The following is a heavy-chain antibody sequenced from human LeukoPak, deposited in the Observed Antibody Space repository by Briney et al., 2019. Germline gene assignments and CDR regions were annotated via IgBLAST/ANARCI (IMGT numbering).Heavy chain of an antibody. D-gene: IGHD3-22*01. CDR1: GFTFSSYA. V-gene: IGHV3-23*01. CDR3: AKGMIVVVTAYYFDY. Sequence: PGGSLRLSCAASGFTFSSYAMSWVRQAPGKGLEWVSAISGSGGSTYYADSVKGRFTISRDNSKNTLYLQMNSLRAEDTAVYYCAKGMIVVVTAYYFDYWGQGTLVTVSS. CDR2: ISGSGGST. J-gene: IGHJ4*02.